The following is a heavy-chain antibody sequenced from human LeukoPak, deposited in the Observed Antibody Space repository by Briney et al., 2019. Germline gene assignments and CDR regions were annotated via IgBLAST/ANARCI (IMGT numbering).Heavy chain of an antibody. D-gene: IGHD6-19*01. CDR3: ARGPVSSSGFFGY. J-gene: IGHJ4*02. CDR1: GFTFSDYY. Sequence: GGSLRLSCAASGFTFSDYYMSWIRQAPGKGLEWVSYISSSGGTISYADSVEGRFTISRDNAKNSLYLQMNSLRAEDTAVYYCARGPVSSSGFFGYWGQGTLVTVSS. V-gene: IGHV3-11*01. CDR2: ISSSGGTI.